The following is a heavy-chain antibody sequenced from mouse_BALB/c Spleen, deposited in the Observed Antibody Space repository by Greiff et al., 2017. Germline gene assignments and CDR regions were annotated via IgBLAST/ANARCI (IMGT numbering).Heavy chain of an antibody. J-gene: IGHJ1*01. CDR1: GDSITSGY. V-gene: IGHV3-8*02. Sequence: EVKLQESGPSLVKPSQTLSLTCSVTGDSITSGYWNWIRKFPGNKLEYMGYISYSGSTYYNPSLKSRISITRDTSKNQYYLQLNSVTTEDTATYYCARGGYDYDVRYFDVWGAGTTVTVSS. D-gene: IGHD2-4*01. CDR3: ARGGYDYDVRYFDV. CDR2: ISYSGST.